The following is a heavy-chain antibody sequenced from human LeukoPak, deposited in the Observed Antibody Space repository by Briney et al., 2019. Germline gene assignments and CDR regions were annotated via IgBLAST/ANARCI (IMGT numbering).Heavy chain of an antibody. V-gene: IGHV4-34*01. Sequence: SETLSLICAVYGGSFSGYYWSWIRQPPGKGLEWIGEINHSGSTNYNPSLKSRVTISVDTSKNQFSLKLSSVTAADTAVYYCARPGYCGGDCYGGDAFDIWGQGTMVTVSS. CDR2: INHSGST. CDR3: ARPGYCGGDCYGGDAFDI. CDR1: GGSFSGYY. D-gene: IGHD2-21*02. J-gene: IGHJ3*02.